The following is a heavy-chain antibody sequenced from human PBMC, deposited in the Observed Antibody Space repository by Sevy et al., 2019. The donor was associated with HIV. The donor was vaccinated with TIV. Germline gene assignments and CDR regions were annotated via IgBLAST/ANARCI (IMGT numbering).Heavy chain of an antibody. V-gene: IGHV4-61*01. CDR2: IYYSGST. J-gene: IGHJ3*02. CDR1: GGSVSSGSYY. CDR3: ATVDTAMLRAFDI. D-gene: IGHD5-18*01. Sequence: SETLSLTFTVSGGSVSSGSYYWSWIRQPPGKGLEWFGYIYYSGSTNYNPYLKSRVTISVDTSKNQFSLKLSSVTAADTAVYYCATVDTAMLRAFDIWGQGTMVTVSS.